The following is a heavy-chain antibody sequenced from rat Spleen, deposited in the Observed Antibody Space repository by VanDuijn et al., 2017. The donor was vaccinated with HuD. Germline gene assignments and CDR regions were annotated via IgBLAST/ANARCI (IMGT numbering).Heavy chain of an antibody. CDR2: ISTGGGNT. D-gene: IGHD1-11*01. CDR3: ARLTYGYYWYFDF. V-gene: IGHV5S13*01. Sequence: EVQLVESGGGLVQPGRSLKLSCTASGFTFSTFPMAWVRQAPTKGLEWIASISTGGGNTSYRASVKGRLTISRDNAKHHQYLQIDCLSSEDTTTYSCARLTYGYYWYFDFWGPGTMVTVSS. J-gene: IGHJ1*01. CDR1: GFTFSTFP.